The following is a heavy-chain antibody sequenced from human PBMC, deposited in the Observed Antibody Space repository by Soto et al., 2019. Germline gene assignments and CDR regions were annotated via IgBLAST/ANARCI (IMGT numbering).Heavy chain of an antibody. CDR1: GGTFSSDA. CDR3: ARRLSSNPGVNP. CDR2: IIPIFGTS. J-gene: IGHJ5*02. V-gene: IGHV1-69*01. D-gene: IGHD3-16*02. Sequence: KVSCKASGGTFSSDAISWVRQAPGQGLECRGGIIPIFGTSNYAQKFQGRVTISADESTSTAYMELSSLRSEDTAVYYCARRLSSNPGVNPWGQGTLVTVSS.